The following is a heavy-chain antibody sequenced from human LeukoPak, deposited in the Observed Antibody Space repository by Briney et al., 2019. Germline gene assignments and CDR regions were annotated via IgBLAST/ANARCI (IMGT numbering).Heavy chain of an antibody. D-gene: IGHD4-17*01. CDR1: GFTFRNLY. J-gene: IGHJ4*02. V-gene: IGHV3-72*01. CDR3: VRVLPGDSFDY. CDR2: IRNEANSYTT. Sequence: PGGSLRLSCAASGFTFRNLYMDWVRQAPGKGLEWVGRIRNEANSYTTDYATSVKGRFTISRDDSKNSLFLQMNSLKTEDTAVYYCVRVLPGDSFDYSGQGTLVTVSS.